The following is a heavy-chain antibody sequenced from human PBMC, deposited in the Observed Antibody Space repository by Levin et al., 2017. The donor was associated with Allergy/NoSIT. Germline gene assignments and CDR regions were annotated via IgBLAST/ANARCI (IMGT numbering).Heavy chain of an antibody. D-gene: IGHD3-22*01. CDR1: GFTVSSNY. V-gene: IGHV3-53*01. CDR3: ASEGYYDSSGYYSRAYYYYGMDV. CDR2: IYSGGST. J-gene: IGHJ6*02. Sequence: GGSLRLSCAASGFTVSSNYMSWVRQAPGKGLEWVSVIYSGGSTYYADSVKGRFTISRDNSKNTLYLQMNSLRAEDTAVYYCASEGYYDSSGYYSRAYYYYGMDVWGQGTTVTVSS.